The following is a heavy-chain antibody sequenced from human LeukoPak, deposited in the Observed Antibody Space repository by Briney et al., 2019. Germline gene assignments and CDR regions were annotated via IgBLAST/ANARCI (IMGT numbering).Heavy chain of an antibody. CDR1: GDSISSSTYY. Sequence: SETLSLTXTVSGDSISSSTYYCGWVRQPPGKGLEWIGNIYYSGSTYYNPSLKSRVTISVDTSKNQFSLKLSSVTAAYTAVYYCAKTYGYNPFDYWGRGTLVTVSS. CDR3: AKTYGYNPFDY. CDR2: IYYSGST. V-gene: IGHV4-39*01. D-gene: IGHD5-24*01. J-gene: IGHJ4*02.